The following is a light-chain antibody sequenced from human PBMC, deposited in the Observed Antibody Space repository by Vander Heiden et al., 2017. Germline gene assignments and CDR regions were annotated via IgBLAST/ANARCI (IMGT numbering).Light chain of an antibody. J-gene: IGLJ2*01. CDR3: QVWDSSRDDSKVV. CDR2: DDS. V-gene: IGLV3-21*03. CDR1: NLGSKR. Sequence: SSVLTQPASVSVAPGKPARVPCERHNLGSKRVHWYQQKPGQAPVLVVYDDSDRPSGIPERFSGSNSGNTATLTISRVEAGDEADYYCQVWDSSRDDSKVVFGGGTKLTVL.